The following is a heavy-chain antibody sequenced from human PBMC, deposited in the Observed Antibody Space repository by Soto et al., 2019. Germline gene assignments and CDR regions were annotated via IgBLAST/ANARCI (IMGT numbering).Heavy chain of an antibody. CDR3: ARDLYRSSSNYYGSEFDY. V-gene: IGHV3-7*01. J-gene: IGHJ4*02. CDR2: IEKDGTEK. D-gene: IGHD3-10*01. CDR1: GFTFRSYW. Sequence: QPGGSLRLSCAASGFTFRSYWMAWVRQPPGKGLEWVANIEKDGTEKNYVDSVKGRFTISRDNIKNSLYLQMNSLRAEDTAVYYCARDLYRSSSNYYGSEFDYSGQGILVTVSS.